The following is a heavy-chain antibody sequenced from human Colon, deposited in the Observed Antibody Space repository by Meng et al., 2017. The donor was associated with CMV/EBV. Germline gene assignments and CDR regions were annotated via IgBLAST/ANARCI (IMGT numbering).Heavy chain of an antibody. Sequence: GESLKISCATSGFTFSSYSMTWVRQAPGEGLEWVSSIDGNGVTTHYVDPVQGRFTVSRDNSKNTLYLQMNSLRAEDTAIFFCAKCITDCLTRAFEMWGQGTMVTVSS. J-gene: IGHJ3*02. D-gene: IGHD2-21*02. V-gene: IGHV3-23*01. CDR1: GFTFSSYS. CDR2: IDGNGVTT. CDR3: AKCITDCLTRAFEM.